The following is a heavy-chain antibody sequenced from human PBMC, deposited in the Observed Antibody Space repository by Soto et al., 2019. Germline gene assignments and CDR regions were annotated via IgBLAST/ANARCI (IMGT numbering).Heavy chain of an antibody. CDR3: ARDWGVMTTQWYAFDI. J-gene: IGHJ3*02. V-gene: IGHV3-23*01. Sequence: PGGSLRLSCAASGFTFSDSAMNWVRQAPGKGLEWVSGISSGGGSLMSGGAGGTYYADSVIGRFSISRDNSQNTLYLQMNSLRAEDTAVFYCARDWGVMTTQWYAFDIWGQGTMVTVSS. CDR1: GFTFSDSA. D-gene: IGHD3-16*01. CDR2: ISSGGGSLMSGGAGGT.